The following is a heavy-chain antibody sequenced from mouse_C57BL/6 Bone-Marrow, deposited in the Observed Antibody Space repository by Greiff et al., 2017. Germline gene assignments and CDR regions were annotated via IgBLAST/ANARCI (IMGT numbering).Heavy chain of an antibody. Sequence: VQLQQSGAELVRPGASVTLSCKASGYTFTDYEMHWVKQTPVHGLEWIGAIDPETGGTAYNQKFKGKAILTADKSSSTAYMELRSLTSEDSAVYSGTCHYYGCRVWYFDVWGTGTTVTVSS. D-gene: IGHD1-1*01. CDR3: TCHYYGCRVWYFDV. CDR1: GYTFTDYE. CDR2: IDPETGGT. V-gene: IGHV1-15*01. J-gene: IGHJ1*03.